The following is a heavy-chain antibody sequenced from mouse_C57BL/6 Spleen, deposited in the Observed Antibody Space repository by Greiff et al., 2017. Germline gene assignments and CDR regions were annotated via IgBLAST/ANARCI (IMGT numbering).Heavy chain of an antibody. D-gene: IGHD2-5*01. J-gene: IGHJ3*01. CDR1: GYSFTGYY. CDR2: INPSTGGT. CDR3: ARVPYSNYPWFAY. Sequence: EVQLQQSGPELVKPGASVKISCKASGYSFTGYYMNWVKQSPEKSLEWIGEINPSTGGTTYNQKFKAKATLTVDKSSSTAYMQLKSLTSEDSAVYYCARVPYSNYPWFAYWGQGTLVTVSA. V-gene: IGHV1-42*01.